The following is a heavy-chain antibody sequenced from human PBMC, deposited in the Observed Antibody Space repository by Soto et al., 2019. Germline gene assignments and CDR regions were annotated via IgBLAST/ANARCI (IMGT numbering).Heavy chain of an antibody. CDR2: IFYLGSS. V-gene: IGHV4-39*01. CDR1: GDSIISRDFY. J-gene: IGHJ5*02. D-gene: IGHD3-3*02. Sequence: SETLSLTCTVSGDSIISRDFYWGWVRQPPGKGLEWIGSIFYLGSSYYNPSLKSRVTMSVDTSKNQFSLRLRSVTAADTALYFCARHSLALRKNNWFDPWGQGIMVTV. CDR3: ARHSLALRKNNWFDP.